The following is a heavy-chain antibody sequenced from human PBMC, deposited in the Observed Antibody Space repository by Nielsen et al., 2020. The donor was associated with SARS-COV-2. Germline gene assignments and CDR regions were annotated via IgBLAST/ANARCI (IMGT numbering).Heavy chain of an antibody. D-gene: IGHD2-15*01. J-gene: IGHJ4*02. CDR2: IYYSGST. Sequence: WIRQPPGKGLEWIGYIYYSGSTYYNPSLKSPVTISLDTSKNQFSLKLSSVTAADTAVYYCARVGYCSGGSCYSGWPFDYWGQGTLVTVSS. CDR3: ARVGYCSGGSCYSGWPFDY. V-gene: IGHV4-30-4*01.